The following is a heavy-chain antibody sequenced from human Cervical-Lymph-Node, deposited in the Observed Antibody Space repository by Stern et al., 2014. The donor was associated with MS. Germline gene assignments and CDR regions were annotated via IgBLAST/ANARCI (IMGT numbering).Heavy chain of an antibody. D-gene: IGHD1-26*01. CDR3: ARPLSSKWEFFDS. J-gene: IGHJ4*02. Sequence: QLQLQESGPGLVKPSETLSLTCTVSGGSISTSTYYWGWIRQPPGKGLEWIGSIYHSGRTSYNPSLKSRVTISVDTSKNQFSLKLTSVSAADTATYYCARPLSSKWEFFDSWGQGTLVTVSS. CDR1: GGSISTSTYY. CDR2: IYHSGRT. V-gene: IGHV4-39*01.